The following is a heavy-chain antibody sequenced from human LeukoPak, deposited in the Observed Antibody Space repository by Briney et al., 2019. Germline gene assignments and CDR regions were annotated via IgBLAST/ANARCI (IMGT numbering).Heavy chain of an antibody. D-gene: IGHD1-26*01. CDR2: IYYSGST. Sequence: SETLSLTCTVSGGSTSSYYWSWIRQPPGKGLEWIGYIYYSGSTNYNPSLKSRVTISVDTSKNQFSLKLSSVTAAVTAVYYCARQEIEGATGDYWGQGTLVTVSS. CDR1: GGSTSSYY. CDR3: ARQEIEGATGDY. J-gene: IGHJ4*02. V-gene: IGHV4-59*08.